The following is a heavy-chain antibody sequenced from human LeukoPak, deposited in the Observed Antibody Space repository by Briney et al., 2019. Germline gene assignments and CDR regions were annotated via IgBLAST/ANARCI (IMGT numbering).Heavy chain of an antibody. Sequence: GGSLRLSCAASGLTFSSYWMHWVRQAPGKGLVWVSRINRDGSITSYGDSVKGRFTISRDNAKNTLYLQMSSLRAEDTAVYYCAKENYYGMDARGQGTTVTVSS. J-gene: IGHJ6*02. V-gene: IGHV3-74*01. CDR2: INRDGSIT. CDR1: GLTFSSYW. CDR3: AKENYYGMDA.